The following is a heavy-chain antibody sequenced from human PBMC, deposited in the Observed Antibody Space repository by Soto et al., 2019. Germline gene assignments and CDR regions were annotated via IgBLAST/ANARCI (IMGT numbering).Heavy chain of an antibody. CDR1: GFTFSSYA. D-gene: IGHD6-13*01. CDR2: ISYDGSNK. CDR3: ARGWIAAAGTMFDH. J-gene: IGHJ5*02. Sequence: HPGGSLRLSCAASGFTFSSYAMHWVRQAPGKGLEWVAVISYDGSNKYYADSVKGRFTISRDNSKNTLYLQMNSLRAEDTAVYYCARGWIAAAGTMFDHWGQGT. V-gene: IGHV3-30-3*01.